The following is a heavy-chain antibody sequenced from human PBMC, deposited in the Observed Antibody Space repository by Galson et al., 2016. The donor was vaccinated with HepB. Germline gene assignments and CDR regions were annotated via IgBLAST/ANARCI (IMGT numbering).Heavy chain of an antibody. V-gene: IGHV4-31*03. D-gene: IGHD4-17*01. CDR1: GDSINSGGYF. CDR3: ARGGDYGLDY. CDR2: IYYSGST. Sequence: LSLTCTVSGDSINSGGYFWSWIRQHPGKGLEWIGYIYYSGSTDYNPSLKSRISISGDTSKNHFSLKLTSVTAADTAVYYCARGGDYGLDYWGQGTLVTVSS. J-gene: IGHJ4*02.